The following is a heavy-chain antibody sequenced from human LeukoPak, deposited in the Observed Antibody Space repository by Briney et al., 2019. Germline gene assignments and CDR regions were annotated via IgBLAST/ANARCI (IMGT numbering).Heavy chain of an antibody. CDR3: ASADYGGNSFDY. Sequence: PSGTLSLTCAVSGGSISSSNWWSWVRQPPGKGLEWIGEIYHSGSTNYNPSLKSQVTISVDKSKNQFSLKLSSVTAADTAVYYCASADYGGNSFDYWGQGTLVTVSS. V-gene: IGHV4-4*02. CDR1: GGSISSSNW. D-gene: IGHD4-23*01. CDR2: IYHSGST. J-gene: IGHJ4*02.